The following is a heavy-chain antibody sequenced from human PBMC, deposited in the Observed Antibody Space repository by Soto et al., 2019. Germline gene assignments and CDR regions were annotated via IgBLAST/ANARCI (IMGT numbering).Heavy chain of an antibody. V-gene: IGHV4-34*01. J-gene: IGHJ4*02. CDR2: IYHRGST. CDR3: ANLPATSDFDY. Sequence: SETLSLTCAVYGGSFSGYYWSWIRQPPGKGLEWIGQIYHRGSTNYNPSLKSRVTISVDKSKNQFSLKLSSVTAADTAVYYCANLPATSDFDYWGQGTLVTVSS. CDR1: GGSFSGYY. D-gene: IGHD2-2*01.